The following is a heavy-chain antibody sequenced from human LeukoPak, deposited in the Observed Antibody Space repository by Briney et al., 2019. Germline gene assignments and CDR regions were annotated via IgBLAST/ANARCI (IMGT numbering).Heavy chain of an antibody. CDR3: ARGSPPRRNYDSRGYYSYYFDY. Sequence: ASVKVSCKASGYTFTNYYIHWVRRAPGQGLEWMGIINPSDGSTSYAQKFQGRVTMTRDMSTSTVYMELSSLRSEDTAVFYCARGSPPRRNYDSRGYYSYYFDYWGQGTLVTVSS. V-gene: IGHV1-46*01. D-gene: IGHD3-22*01. CDR2: INPSDGST. J-gene: IGHJ4*02. CDR1: GYTFTNYY.